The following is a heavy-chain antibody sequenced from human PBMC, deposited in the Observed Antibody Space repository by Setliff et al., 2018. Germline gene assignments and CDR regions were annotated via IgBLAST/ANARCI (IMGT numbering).Heavy chain of an antibody. J-gene: IGHJ4*02. CDR2: ISAYNGNT. CDR1: GYTFTSYG. V-gene: IGHV1-18*01. D-gene: IGHD1-26*01. CDR3: ARDTHQWVPLYFDS. Sequence: ASVKVSCKASGYTFTSYGISWVRQAPGQGLEWMGWISAYNGNTNYAQKFRGRVTLTKDTSTSTKYMELRSLRSDDTAMYYCARDTHQWVPLYFDSWGQGTLVTVSS.